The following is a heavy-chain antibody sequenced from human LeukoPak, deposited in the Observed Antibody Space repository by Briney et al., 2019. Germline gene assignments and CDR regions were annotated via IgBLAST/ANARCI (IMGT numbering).Heavy chain of an antibody. D-gene: IGHD6-13*01. CDR2: IYSGGST. J-gene: IGHJ4*02. Sequence: GGSLRLSCAASGFTVSSNYMSWVRQAPGKGLEWVSVIYSGGSTYYADSVKGRFTISRDNSKNTLYLQMNSLRAEDTAVYYCARTGIAAAGTPFDYWGQGTPVTVSS. V-gene: IGHV3-53*01. CDR1: GFTVSSNY. CDR3: ARTGIAAAGTPFDY.